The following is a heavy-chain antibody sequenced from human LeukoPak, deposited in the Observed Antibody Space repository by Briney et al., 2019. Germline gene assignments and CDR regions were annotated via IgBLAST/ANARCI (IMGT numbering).Heavy chain of an antibody. CDR3: AKAYTNGWYVWDY. CDR1: GFIFNNYD. V-gene: IGHV3-23*01. CDR2: ISGSGDST. D-gene: IGHD6-19*01. Sequence: GGSLRLSCATSGFIFNNYDPHWVRQAPGKGLEWVSAISGSGDSTYYADSVKGRLTISRDNSKNTLYLQLNSLRAEDTAIYYCAKAYTNGWYVWDYWGQGALVTVSS. J-gene: IGHJ4*02.